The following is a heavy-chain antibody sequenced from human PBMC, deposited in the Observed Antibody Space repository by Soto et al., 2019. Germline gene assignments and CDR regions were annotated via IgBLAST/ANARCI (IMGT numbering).Heavy chain of an antibody. CDR2: IYYSGST. J-gene: IGHJ4*02. D-gene: IGHD6-19*01. Sequence: PSETLSLTCTVSGGSISSYYWSWIRQAPGKGLEWIGYIYYSGSTNYNPSLKSRVTISVDTSKNQFSLKLSSVTAADTAVYYCARVPGYNSGWSHDYWGQGTLVTVSS. CDR3: ARVPGYNSGWSHDY. CDR1: GGSISSYY. V-gene: IGHV4-59*01.